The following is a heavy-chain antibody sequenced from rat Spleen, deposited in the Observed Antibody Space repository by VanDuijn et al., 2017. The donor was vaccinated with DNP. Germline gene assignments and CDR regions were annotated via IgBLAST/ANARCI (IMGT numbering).Heavy chain of an antibody. CDR2: ISPTDGAT. CDR1: GITFSNHF. V-gene: IGHV5-25*01. CDR3: ARGTMMVVTPFAY. D-gene: IGHD1-12*02. J-gene: IGHJ3*01. Sequence: EVQLVESGGGLVQPGRSLKLSCVASGITFSNHFMAWVRQAPTKGLEWVASISPTDGATYYPDSVKGRFTISRDNAKNTLYLQMDSLRSEDTATYYCARGTMMVVTPFAYWGQGTLVTVSS.